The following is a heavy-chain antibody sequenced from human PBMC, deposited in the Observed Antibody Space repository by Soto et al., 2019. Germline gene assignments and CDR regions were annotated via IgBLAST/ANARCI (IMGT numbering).Heavy chain of an antibody. J-gene: IGHJ4*02. CDR3: VSVVAIPGYPDH. CDR2: IVHIVGTT. Sequence: QVQLVQSGAEVRQPASSVKVSCKTSGGTFSSYAISWVRQAPGQGLEWMGGIVHIVGTTTYAQKFQGRVTRAADGAQSTGYMRVSRLRSDDTAVYYCVSVVAIPGYPDHWGQGTLGTVCS. CDR1: GGTFSSYA. D-gene: IGHD5-12*01. V-gene: IGHV1-69*12.